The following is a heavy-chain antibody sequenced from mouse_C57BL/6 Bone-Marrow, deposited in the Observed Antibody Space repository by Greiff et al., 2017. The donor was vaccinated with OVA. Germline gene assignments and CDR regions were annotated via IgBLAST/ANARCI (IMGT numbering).Heavy chain of an antibody. CDR2: IDPENGDT. D-gene: IGHD2-3*01. Sequence: EVKLQESGAELVRPGASVKLSCTASGFNIKDDYMHWVKQRPEQGLEWIGWIDPENGDTEYASKFQGKATITADTSSNTAYLQLSSLTSEDTAVYYCTGWLPPVDYWGQGTTLTVSS. V-gene: IGHV14-4*01. CDR3: TGWLPPVDY. J-gene: IGHJ2*01. CDR1: GFNIKDDY.